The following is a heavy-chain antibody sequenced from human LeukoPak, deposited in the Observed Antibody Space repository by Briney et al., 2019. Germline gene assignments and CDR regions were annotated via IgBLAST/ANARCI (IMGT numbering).Heavy chain of an antibody. CDR2: INHSGST. V-gene: IGHV4-34*01. Sequence: SETLSLTCAVYGGSFSGYYWSWIRQPPGKGLEWIGEINHSGSTNYNPSLKSRVTISVDRSKNQFSLKLSSVTAADTAVYYCARVNSPARPRYFDYWGQGTLVTVSS. CDR1: GGSFSGYY. J-gene: IGHJ4*02. CDR3: ARVNSPARPRYFDY. D-gene: IGHD6-6*01.